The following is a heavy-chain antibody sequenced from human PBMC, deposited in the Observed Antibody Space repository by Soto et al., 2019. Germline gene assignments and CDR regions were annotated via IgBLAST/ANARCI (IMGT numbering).Heavy chain of an antibody. V-gene: IGHV3-33*01. J-gene: IGHJ4*02. D-gene: IGHD3-10*01. Sequence: QVQLVESGGGVVQPGRSLRLSCAASGFTFSSYGMHWVRQAPGKGLEWVAVIWYDGSNKYYADSVKGRFTISRDNSKNTLYLQMNSLRAEDTAVYYCARGPFRGVIRIDYWGQGTLVTVSS. CDR2: IWYDGSNK. CDR3: ARGPFRGVIRIDY. CDR1: GFTFSSYG.